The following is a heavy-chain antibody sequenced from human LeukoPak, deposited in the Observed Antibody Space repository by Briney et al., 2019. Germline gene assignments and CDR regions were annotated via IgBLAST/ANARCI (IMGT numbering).Heavy chain of an antibody. CDR3: ARVGVIVGASYFDY. CDR1: GYTFTGYY. V-gene: IGHV1-2*02. Sequence: ASVKVSCKASGYTFTGYYMHWVRQAPGQGLEWMGWINPNSGGTNYAQKFQSRVTMTRDTSISTAYMELSRLRSDDTAVYYCARVGVIVGASYFDYWGQGTLVTVSS. J-gene: IGHJ4*02. D-gene: IGHD1-26*01. CDR2: INPNSGGT.